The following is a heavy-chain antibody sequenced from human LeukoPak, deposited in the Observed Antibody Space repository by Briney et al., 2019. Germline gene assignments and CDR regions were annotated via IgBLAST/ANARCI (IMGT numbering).Heavy chain of an antibody. V-gene: IGHV1-69*04. CDR2: IIPILGIA. Sequence: GASVKVSCKASGGTFSSYAISWVRQAPGQGLEWMGRIIPILGIANYAQKFQGRVTITADESTSTAYMELSSLRSEDTAVYYCAKDYYDSSGYLVWGQGTLVTVSS. J-gene: IGHJ4*02. CDR3: AKDYYDSSGYLV. CDR1: GGTFSSYA. D-gene: IGHD3-22*01.